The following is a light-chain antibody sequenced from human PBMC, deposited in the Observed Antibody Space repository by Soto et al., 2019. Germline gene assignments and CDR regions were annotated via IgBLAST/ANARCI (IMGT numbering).Light chain of an antibody. CDR3: QSYDSSLSGSVV. Sequence: QAVLTQPPSVSGAPGQRVTISCSGSSSNIGAGYDVHWYQQLPGTAPKLIIYGNSNRPSGVPDRFSGSKSGTSASLAITGLQAEDEADYYCQSYDSSLSGSVVFGGGTKLTVL. CDR2: GNS. CDR1: SSNIGAGYD. J-gene: IGLJ2*01. V-gene: IGLV1-40*01.